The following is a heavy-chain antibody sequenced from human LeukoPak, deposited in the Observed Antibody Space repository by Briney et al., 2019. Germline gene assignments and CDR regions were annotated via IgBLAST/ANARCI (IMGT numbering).Heavy chain of an antibody. Sequence: SETLSLTCAVYGGSFSGYYWSWIRQPPGKGLEWIGEINHSGSTNYNPSLKSRVTISVDTSKNQFSLKLSSVTAADTAVYYCARDRRIVGAKGFAFDIWGQGTMVTVSS. CDR3: ARDRRIVGAKGFAFDI. CDR2: INHSGST. J-gene: IGHJ3*02. V-gene: IGHV4-34*01. CDR1: GGSFSGYY. D-gene: IGHD1-26*01.